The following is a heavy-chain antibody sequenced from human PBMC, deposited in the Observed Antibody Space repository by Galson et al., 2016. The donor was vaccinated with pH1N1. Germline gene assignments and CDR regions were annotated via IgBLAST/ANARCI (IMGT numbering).Heavy chain of an antibody. CDR2: ISTRGST. Sequence: PAGKGLEWLGRISTRGSTTYNPSLKTRVTISVDTSKNQFSLRLSPGTATDTALYYCARRGVFTSDAFHVWGQGTLVTVSS. J-gene: IGHJ3*01. D-gene: IGHD3-16*01. CDR3: ARRGVFTSDAFHV. V-gene: IGHV4-61*02.